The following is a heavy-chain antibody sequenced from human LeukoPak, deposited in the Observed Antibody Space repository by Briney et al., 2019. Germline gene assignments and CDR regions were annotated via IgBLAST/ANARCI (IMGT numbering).Heavy chain of an antibody. CDR1: GFAFNKAP. CDR2: IKSRPDGGTT. J-gene: IGHJ5*02. CDR3: TTDSGVLLWFGESPPNWFAP. V-gene: IGHV3-15*01. Sequence: PGGSLRLSCAASGFAFNKAPMSWVRQAPGPGLEWVGRIKSRPDGGTTDYGAPVKGRFTISRDDSKNMVYLQLNSLQIDDTAVYYCTTDSGVLLWFGESPPNWFAPWGQGTLVTVSS. D-gene: IGHD3-10*01.